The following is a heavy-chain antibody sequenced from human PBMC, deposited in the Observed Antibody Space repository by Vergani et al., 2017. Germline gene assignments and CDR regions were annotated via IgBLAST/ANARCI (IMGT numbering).Heavy chain of an antibody. CDR3: AAAVPRWY. D-gene: IGHD2-15*01. CDR1: GFTFSSYA. CDR2: IWYDGSNK. V-gene: IGHV3-33*08. Sequence: VQLLESGGGLVQPGGSLRLSCAASGFTFSSYAMSWVRQAPGKGLEWVAVIWYDGSNKYYADSVKGRFTISRDNSKNTLYLQMNSLRAEDTAVYYCAAAVPRWYWGQGTLVTVSS. J-gene: IGHJ4*02.